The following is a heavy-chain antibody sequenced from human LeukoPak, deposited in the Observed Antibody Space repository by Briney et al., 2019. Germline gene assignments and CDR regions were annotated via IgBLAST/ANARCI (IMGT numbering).Heavy chain of an antibody. CDR1: GFVFRSYA. D-gene: IGHD3-3*01. J-gene: IGHJ6*02. V-gene: IGHV3-30*18. Sequence: GGSLRLSCAASGFVFRSYAMSWVRQAPGKGLEWVAVISYDGSNKYYADSVKGRFTISRDNSKNTLYLQMNSLRAEDTAVYYCAKGQIFGVYYYYGMDVWGQGTTVTVSS. CDR3: AKGQIFGVYYYYGMDV. CDR2: ISYDGSNK.